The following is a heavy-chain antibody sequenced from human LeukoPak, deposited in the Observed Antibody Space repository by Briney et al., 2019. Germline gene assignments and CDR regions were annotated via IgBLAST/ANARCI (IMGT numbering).Heavy chain of an antibody. CDR1: GFTFSSYS. CDR3: ARADDYVWGSYRYGYFDY. V-gene: IGHV3-21*01. D-gene: IGHD3-16*02. CDR2: ISSSSSYI. J-gene: IGHJ4*02. Sequence: PGGSLRHSCAASGFTFSSYSMNWVRQAPGKGLKWVSSISSSSSYIYYADSVKGRFTISRDNAKNSLYLQMNSLRAEDTAVYYCARADDYVWGSYRYGYFDYWGQGTLVTVSS.